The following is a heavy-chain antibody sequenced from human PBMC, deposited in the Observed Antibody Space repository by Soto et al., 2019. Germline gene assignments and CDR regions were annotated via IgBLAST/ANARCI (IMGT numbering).Heavy chain of an antibody. V-gene: IGHV1-18*04. J-gene: IGHJ4*02. D-gene: IGHD6-13*01. CDR2: ISAYNGNT. CDR1: GYTFTSYG. Sequence: QVQLVQSGAEVKKPGASVKVSCKASGYTFTSYGISWVRPAPVTGLEWMGWISAYNGNTNYAQKLQGRVTMTTDTSTSTACMELRSLRSDDTAVYYCARAPSSSWGDYWGQGTLVTVSS. CDR3: ARAPSSSWGDY.